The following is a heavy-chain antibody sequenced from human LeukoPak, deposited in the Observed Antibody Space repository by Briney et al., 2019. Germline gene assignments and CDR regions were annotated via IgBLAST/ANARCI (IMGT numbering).Heavy chain of an antibody. J-gene: IGHJ6*03. CDR2: IYYSGST. V-gene: IGHV4-30-4*07. CDR1: GDSISSSGSS. D-gene: IGHD3-10*01. Sequence: SQTLSLTCAVSGDSISSSGSSWSWIRQPPGKGLEWIGYIYYSGSTNYNPSLKSRVTISVDTSKNQFSLKLSSVTAADTAVYYCARVYRSGVYYYYYMDVWGKGTTVTISS. CDR3: ARVYRSGVYYYYYMDV.